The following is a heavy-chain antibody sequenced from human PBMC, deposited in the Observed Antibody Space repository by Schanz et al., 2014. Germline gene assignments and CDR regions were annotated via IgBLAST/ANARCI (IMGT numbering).Heavy chain of an antibody. CDR2: IIPVLAIA. D-gene: IGHD5-18*01. CDR3: ARGPSQGYSYGHNIGAYYYGMDV. J-gene: IGHJ6*02. V-gene: IGHV1-69*02. Sequence: QVQLVQSGAEVKKPGSSVKVSCTASGGTFSSYTISWIRQAPGQGLEWMGRIIPVLAIADYAQKFQGRVANTADKSTSTASMELSSLRSEDTTVYYCARGPSQGYSYGHNIGAYYYGMDVWGQGTTVTVSS. CDR1: GGTFSSYT.